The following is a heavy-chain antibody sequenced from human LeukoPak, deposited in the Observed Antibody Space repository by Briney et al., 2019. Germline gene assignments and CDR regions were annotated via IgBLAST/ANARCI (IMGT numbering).Heavy chain of an antibody. CDR2: IYSGGST. V-gene: IGHV3-66*01. D-gene: IGHD6-19*01. J-gene: IGHJ6*03. CDR1: GFIVSNMY. Sequence: GGSLRLSCAASGFIVSNMYMSWVRQAPGKGLEWVSVIYSGGSTYYADSVKGRFTISRDNSKNTLYLQMNSLRAEDTAVYYCARGQAQQWLVSPWNYYYMDVWGKGTTVTISS. CDR3: ARGQAQQWLVSPWNYYYMDV.